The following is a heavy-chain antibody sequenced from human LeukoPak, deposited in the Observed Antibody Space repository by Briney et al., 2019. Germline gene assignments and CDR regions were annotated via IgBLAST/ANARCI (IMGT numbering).Heavy chain of an antibody. J-gene: IGHJ4*02. CDR1: GGSISSYY. CDR3: ARDRAAAGTFDY. Sequence: KPSETLSLTCTVSGGSISSYYWSWIRQPPGKGLEWIGYIYYSGSTNYNPSLKSRVTISVDTSKSQFSLKLSSVTAADTAVYYCARDRAAAGTFDYWGQGTLVTVSS. V-gene: IGHV4-59*01. CDR2: IYYSGST. D-gene: IGHD6-13*01.